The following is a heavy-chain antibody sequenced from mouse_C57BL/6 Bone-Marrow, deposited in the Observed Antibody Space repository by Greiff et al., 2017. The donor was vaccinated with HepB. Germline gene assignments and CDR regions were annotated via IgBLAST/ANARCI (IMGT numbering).Heavy chain of an antibody. Sequence: EVQVVESGEGLVKPGGSLKLSCAASGFTFSSYAMSWVRQTPEKRLEWVAYISSGGDYIYYADTVKGRFTISRDNARNTLYLQMSSLKSEDTAMYYCTRVYYYGSSWGYAMDYWGQGTSVTVSS. V-gene: IGHV5-9-1*02. D-gene: IGHD1-1*01. J-gene: IGHJ4*01. CDR1: GFTFSSYA. CDR2: ISSGGDYI. CDR3: TRVYYYGSSWGYAMDY.